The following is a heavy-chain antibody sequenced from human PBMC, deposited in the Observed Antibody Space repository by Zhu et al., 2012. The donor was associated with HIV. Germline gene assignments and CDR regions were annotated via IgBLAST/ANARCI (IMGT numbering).Heavy chain of an antibody. J-gene: IGHJ3*02. V-gene: IGHV3-23*01. CDR2: ISNNGGST. CDR1: GFIFSNFG. D-gene: IGHD3-3*01. CDR3: AKDRITISAFDI. Sequence: EVQLLESGGGLVQPGGSLRLSCAASGFIFSNFGMNWVRQAPGEGAGSGSRGISNNGGSTYDADSVKGRFTISRDNSKNTLYLQMNSLRADDTAVYYCAKDRITISAFDIWGQGTMVTVS.